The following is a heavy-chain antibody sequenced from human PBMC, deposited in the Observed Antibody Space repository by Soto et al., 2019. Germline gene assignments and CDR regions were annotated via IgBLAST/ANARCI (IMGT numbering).Heavy chain of an antibody. CDR1: GYTFTSYG. Sequence: QVQLVQSGAEVKKPGASVKVSCKASGYTFTSYGVTWVRQAPGQGLEWMGCISADNGNTDYSQKLQGRVTMTTDTSTSTAYMELRSLTSDDTAVYYCARDSGALRYFDWLLPNDYWGQGTLVTVSS. D-gene: IGHD3-9*01. CDR2: ISADNGNT. J-gene: IGHJ4*02. V-gene: IGHV1-18*01. CDR3: ARDSGALRYFDWLLPNDY.